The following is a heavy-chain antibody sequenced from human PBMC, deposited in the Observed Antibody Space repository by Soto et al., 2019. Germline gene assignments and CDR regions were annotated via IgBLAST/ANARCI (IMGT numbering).Heavy chain of an antibody. CDR2: IYYSGST. J-gene: IGHJ6*02. Sequence: PGGSLRLSCAASGFTFSHNWMHWVRQAPGKGLEWIGYIYYSGSTNYNPSLKSRATISVDTSKNQFSLKLSSVTAADTAVYYCARDPGGATTMDVWGQGTTVTVSS. CDR3: ARDPGGATTMDV. CDR1: GFTFSHNW. V-gene: IGHV4-59*01. D-gene: IGHD5-12*01.